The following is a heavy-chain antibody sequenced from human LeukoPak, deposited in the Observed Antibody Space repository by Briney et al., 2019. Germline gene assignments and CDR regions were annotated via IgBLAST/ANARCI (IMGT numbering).Heavy chain of an antibody. D-gene: IGHD1-26*01. CDR1: GFTFDDYG. V-gene: IGHV3-53*01. CDR3: AKIVAISGRPREGFDY. Sequence: SGGSLRLSCAASGFTFDDYGMSWVRQAPGKGLEWVSVIYSGGSTYYADSVKGRFTISRDNSKNTLYLQMNSLRAEDTAVYYCAKIVAISGRPREGFDYWGQGTLVTVSS. J-gene: IGHJ4*02. CDR2: IYSGGST.